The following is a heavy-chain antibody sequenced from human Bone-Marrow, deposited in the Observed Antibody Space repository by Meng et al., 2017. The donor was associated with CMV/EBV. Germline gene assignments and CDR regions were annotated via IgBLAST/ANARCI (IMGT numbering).Heavy chain of an antibody. J-gene: IGHJ4*02. V-gene: IGHV3-15*01. Sequence: FSNAWMTWVRQAPGKGLEWVGRIKSKTDDGTTDYAAVVKGRYSISRDDSKNTLYLQMNSLNTEDTAVYYCTTPPIGHCTRTNCYTRDYWGQGTLVTVSS. D-gene: IGHD2-2*02. CDR1: FSNAW. CDR2: IKSKTDDGTT. CDR3: TTPPIGHCTRTNCYTRDY.